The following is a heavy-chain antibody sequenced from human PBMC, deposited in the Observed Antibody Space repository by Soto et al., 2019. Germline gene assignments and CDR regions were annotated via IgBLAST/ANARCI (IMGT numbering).Heavy chain of an antibody. D-gene: IGHD5-18*01. J-gene: IGHJ6*02. Sequence: ASVKVSCKASGYTFTSYGISWVRQAPGQGLEWMGWISAYNGNTNYAQKLQGRVTMTTDTSTSTAYMELGSLRSDDTAVYYCARDAYTAMTYYYYYYGMDVWGQGTTVTVSS. CDR2: ISAYNGNT. CDR3: ARDAYTAMTYYYYYYGMDV. CDR1: GYTFTSYG. V-gene: IGHV1-18*01.